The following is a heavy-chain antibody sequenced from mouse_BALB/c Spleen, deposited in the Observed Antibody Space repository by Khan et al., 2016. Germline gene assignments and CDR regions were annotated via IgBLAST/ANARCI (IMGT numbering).Heavy chain of an antibody. V-gene: IGHV5-6*01. CDR3: ARSYASPYVIDY. CDR2: ISGGGSYT. J-gene: IGHJ4*01. D-gene: IGHD1-1*01. Sequence: EVELVESGGDLVKPGGSLKLSCTASGITFSTYDMSWVRQNPDERLEWVATISGGGSYTYYQDSVKGRFTISRDNVKNTLFLHMSSLTSEDTATFYCARSYASPYVIDYWGQGTSVTVSS. CDR1: GITFSTYD.